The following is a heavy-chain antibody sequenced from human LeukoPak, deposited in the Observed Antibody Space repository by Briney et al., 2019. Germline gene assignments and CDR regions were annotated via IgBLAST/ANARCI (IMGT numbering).Heavy chain of an antibody. CDR3: AGGGTYYDFSGFDP. D-gene: IGHD3-3*01. J-gene: IGHJ5*02. Sequence: SETLSLTCAVYGGSFSGYYWSWIRQPLGKGLEWIGEINHSGSTNYNPSLKSRVTISVDTSKNQFSLKLSSVTAADTAVYYCAGGGTYYDFSGFDPWGQGTLVTVSS. CDR1: GGSFSGYY. V-gene: IGHV4-34*01. CDR2: INHSGST.